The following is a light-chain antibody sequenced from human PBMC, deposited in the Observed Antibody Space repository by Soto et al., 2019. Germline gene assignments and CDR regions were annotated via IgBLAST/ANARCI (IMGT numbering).Light chain of an antibody. Sequence: DIVMTQSPLSLPVTPGEPASISCRSSQSLQHSNGYNYLDWYVQKPGQSPQILIYLASNRASGVPERFSGSGSGTDFTLNISRVEAEDVGTYYCMQALQTPAFGQGTKVEIK. CDR2: LAS. V-gene: IGKV2-28*01. J-gene: IGKJ1*01. CDR1: QSLQHSNGYNY. CDR3: MQALQTPA.